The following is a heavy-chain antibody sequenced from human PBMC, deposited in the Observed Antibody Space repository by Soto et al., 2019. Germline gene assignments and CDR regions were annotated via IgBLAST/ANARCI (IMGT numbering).Heavy chain of an antibody. V-gene: IGHV1-8*01. D-gene: IGHD3-10*01. Sequence: ASVKVSCKASGNTFTSYDINWVRQATGHGLEWMGWINPNSGNIGYAQKFQGRVTMTRDNAIRTAYMEVSRLRSDDTAVYYCARGRASGSYYLLEYWGEGTLVTVS. CDR3: ARGRASGSYYLLEY. CDR2: INPNSGNI. J-gene: IGHJ4*02. CDR1: GNTFTSYD.